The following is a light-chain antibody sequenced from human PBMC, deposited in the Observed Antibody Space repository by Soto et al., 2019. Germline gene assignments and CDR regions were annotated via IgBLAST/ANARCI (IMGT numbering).Light chain of an antibody. CDR2: DSS. CDR3: QQYGSSGT. V-gene: IGKV3-20*01. Sequence: EIVMTQSPATLSVSPVETATLSCRASQNVDKFLAWYQQRPGQPPRLLIFDSSNRATGVPVRFSGSGSGTDFTLTISRLEPEDFAVYYCQQYGSSGTFGQGTKVDIK. J-gene: IGKJ1*01. CDR1: QNVDKF.